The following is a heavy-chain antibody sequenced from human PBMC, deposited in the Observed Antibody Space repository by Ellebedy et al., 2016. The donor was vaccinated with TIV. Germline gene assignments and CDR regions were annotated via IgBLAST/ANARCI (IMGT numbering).Heavy chain of an antibody. CDR3: AKGLTGDRGGWGWYFDL. CDR2: ITTSGVSV. J-gene: IGHJ2*01. V-gene: IGHV3-23*01. CDR1: GFTFSSYA. Sequence: PGGSLRLSCAASGFTFSSYAMSWVRQAPGKGLEWVSGITTSGVSVYSGDSVKGRFSISRDTSKTTLYLQMNSLRVEDTAVYYCAKGLTGDRGGWGWYFDLWGRGTLVTVSS. D-gene: IGHD7-27*01.